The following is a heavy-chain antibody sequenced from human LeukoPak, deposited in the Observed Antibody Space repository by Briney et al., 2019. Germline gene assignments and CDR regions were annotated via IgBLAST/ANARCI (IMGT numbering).Heavy chain of an antibody. CDR3: ARTYCGGDCYQYYYYYMDV. CDR1: GYTFTGYY. V-gene: IGHV1-46*01. Sequence: ASVKVSCKASGYTFTGYYMHWVRQAPGQGLEWMGIINPSGGSTSYAQKFQGRVTMTRDTSTSTVYMELSSLRSEDTAVYYCARTYCGGDCYQYYYYYMDVWGKGTTVTVSS. D-gene: IGHD2-21*02. J-gene: IGHJ6*03. CDR2: INPSGGST.